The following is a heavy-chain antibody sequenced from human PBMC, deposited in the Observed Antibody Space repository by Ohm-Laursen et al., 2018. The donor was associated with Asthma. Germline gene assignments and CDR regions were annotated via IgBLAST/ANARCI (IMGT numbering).Heavy chain of an antibody. J-gene: IGHJ3*02. CDR1: GGSISSYY. CDR3: ARAPGYYGSSGYSPGAFDI. Sequence: SETLSLTCTVSGGSISSYYWSWIRQPPGKGLEWIGYIYYSGSTNYNPSLKSRVTISVDTSKNQFSLKLSSVTAADTAVYYCARAPGYYGSSGYSPGAFDIWGQGTMVTVSS. CDR2: IYYSGST. V-gene: IGHV4-59*01. D-gene: IGHD3-22*01.